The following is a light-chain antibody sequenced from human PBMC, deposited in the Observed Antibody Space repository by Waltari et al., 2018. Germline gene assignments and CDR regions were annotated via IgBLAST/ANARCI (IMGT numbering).Light chain of an antibody. CDR1: SSDVGGYNF. J-gene: IGLJ2*01. CDR2: GVS. V-gene: IGLV2-14*03. Sequence: QSALTQPASVSGSPGQSITISCTGTSSDVGGYNFVSWYQQHPGKAPKLMIYGVSNRPSGVSSRFSGSKSGNTASLTISGLQAEDEADYYCNSYTTGSTLTVIFGGGTKLTVL. CDR3: NSYTTGSTLTVI.